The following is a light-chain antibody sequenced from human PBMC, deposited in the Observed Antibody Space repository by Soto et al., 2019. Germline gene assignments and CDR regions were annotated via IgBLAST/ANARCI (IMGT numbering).Light chain of an antibody. CDR3: QTADTSLSVV. J-gene: IGLJ2*01. Sequence: QSVLTHPPSVSGAPGQKVTISCTGSSSNIGAGYGVHWYQQRPGGAPRLLIYGNTNRPSGVPDRFSGSQSDTSASLTITGLQAEDAADYYCQTADTSLSVVFGGGTKLTVL. V-gene: IGLV1-40*01. CDR1: SSNIGAGYG. CDR2: GNT.